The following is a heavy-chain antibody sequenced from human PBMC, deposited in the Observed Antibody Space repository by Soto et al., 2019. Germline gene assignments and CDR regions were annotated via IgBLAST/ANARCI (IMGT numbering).Heavy chain of an antibody. CDR1: GYTFTGYY. Sequence: ASVKVSCKASGYTFTGYYMHWVRQAPGQGLEWMGWINPNRGGTNYAQRFQGWVTMTRDTSISTAYMELSRLRSDDTAVYYCARESMVVAATFNDAFDIWGPGTMVTVSS. CDR2: INPNRGGT. D-gene: IGHD2-15*01. CDR3: ARESMVVAATFNDAFDI. J-gene: IGHJ3*02. V-gene: IGHV1-2*04.